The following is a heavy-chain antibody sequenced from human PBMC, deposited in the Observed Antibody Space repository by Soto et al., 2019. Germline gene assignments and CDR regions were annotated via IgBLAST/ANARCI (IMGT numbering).Heavy chain of an antibody. CDR1: GGSISSGDYY. Sequence: QVQLQESGPGLVKPSQTLSLTCTVSGGSISSGDYYWSWIRQPPGKGLEWIGYIYYSGSTYYNPSLKSRVTISVDTSKNHFSLKLSSVTAADTAVYYCARDGRYCSSTSCSDHFDYWGQGTLVTVSS. CDR3: ARDGRYCSSTSCSDHFDY. J-gene: IGHJ4*02. D-gene: IGHD2-2*01. V-gene: IGHV4-30-4*01. CDR2: IYYSGST.